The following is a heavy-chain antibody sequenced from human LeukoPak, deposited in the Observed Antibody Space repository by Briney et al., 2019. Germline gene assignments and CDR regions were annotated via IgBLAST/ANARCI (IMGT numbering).Heavy chain of an antibody. V-gene: IGHV4-61*02. CDR3: ARETHMYCKSNSCYGYFDL. CDR1: GGSIHSGTYY. CDR2: IYTSGST. D-gene: IGHD2-2*01. J-gene: IGHJ2*01. Sequence: PSETLSLTCSVSGGSIHSGTYYWSWIRQPAGKGLEWIGRIYTSGSTNYHPSLKSRVTVSLDISKNQFSLKLSSVTAADTAVYYCARETHMYCKSNSCYGYFDLWGRGTLVTVSS.